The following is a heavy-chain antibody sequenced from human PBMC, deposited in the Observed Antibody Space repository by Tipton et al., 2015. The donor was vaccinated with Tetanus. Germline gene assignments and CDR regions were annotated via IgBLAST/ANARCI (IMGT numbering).Heavy chain of an antibody. V-gene: IGHV4-31*02. D-gene: IGHD4-11*01. J-gene: IGHJ5*02. CDR2: IYYSGST. CDR3: AKRDYKKGNWFDP. CDR1: GGSISRYY. Sequence: SGGSISRYYWSWIRQHPGKGLEWIGYIYYSGSTYYNPSLKSRVTISVDTSKNQFSLKLSSVTAADTGVYYCAKRDYKKGNWFDPWGQGIPVTVSS.